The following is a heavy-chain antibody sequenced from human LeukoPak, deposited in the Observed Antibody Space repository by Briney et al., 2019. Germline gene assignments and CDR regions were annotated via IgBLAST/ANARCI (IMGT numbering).Heavy chain of an antibody. Sequence: PGGSLRLSCAASGFTFSSYGMHRVRQAPGKGLEWVAFIRYDGSNKYYADSVKGRFTISRDNSKNTLYLQMNSLRAEDTAVYYCARQYYDFWSGYKDHYYYYMDVWGKGTTVTVSS. CDR3: ARQYYDFWSGYKDHYYYYMDV. J-gene: IGHJ6*03. CDR1: GFTFSSYG. D-gene: IGHD3-3*01. CDR2: IRYDGSNK. V-gene: IGHV3-30*02.